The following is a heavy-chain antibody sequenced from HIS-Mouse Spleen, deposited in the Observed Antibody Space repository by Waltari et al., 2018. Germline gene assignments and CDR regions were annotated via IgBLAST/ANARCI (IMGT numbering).Heavy chain of an antibody. CDR2: IYYSGST. Sequence: QLQLQESGPGLVKPSATLSLPSTVPGGSISSSSYYCGWIRQHPGKGLEWIGSIYYSGSTYYNPALKSRVTISVDTSKNQFSLKLSSVTAADTAVYYCAREIPYSSSWYDWYFDLWGRGTLVTVSS. CDR1: GGSISSSSYY. V-gene: IGHV4-39*07. D-gene: IGHD6-13*01. J-gene: IGHJ2*01. CDR3: AREIPYSSSWYDWYFDL.